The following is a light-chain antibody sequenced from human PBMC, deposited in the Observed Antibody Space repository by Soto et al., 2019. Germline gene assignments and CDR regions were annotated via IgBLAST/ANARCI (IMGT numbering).Light chain of an antibody. CDR1: QGVNSSY. CDR3: QQYDSSPVT. J-gene: IGKJ4*01. V-gene: IGKV3-20*01. Sequence: EIVLTQSPGTLSLSPGERATLSCRASQGVNSSYVAWYQQKSGQAPRLLIYGASIRATGIPDRFSGSGSGTDFTLTISSLEPEDFAVYYCQQYDSSPVTFGGGTKVESK. CDR2: GAS.